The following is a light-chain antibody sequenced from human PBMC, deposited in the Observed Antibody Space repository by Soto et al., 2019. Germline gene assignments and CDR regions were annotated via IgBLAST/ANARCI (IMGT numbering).Light chain of an antibody. CDR3: QQYNSYPSP. V-gene: IGKV1-5*01. Sequence: DIQMTQSPSTLSASVGDRVTITCRASQSISSWLAWYQQKPGKAPKLLIYDASSLESGVPSRFSGSGSGTEFTLTITSLQPDDFATYYCQQYNSYPSPFGQGTKAAI. CDR2: DAS. CDR1: QSISSW. J-gene: IGKJ1*01.